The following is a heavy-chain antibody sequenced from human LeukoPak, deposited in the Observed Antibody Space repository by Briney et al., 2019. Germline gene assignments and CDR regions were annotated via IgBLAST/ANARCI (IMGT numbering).Heavy chain of an antibody. J-gene: IGHJ4*02. Sequence: GGSLRLSCAASGFTFSNYAMSWVRQAPGKGLEWVSAIVGSGGSTYYADPVKGRFTISRDNSQNTLFLQMNSLRVEDTALYYCSKWGDYDVLTGYYDSDFWGQGTLVTVSS. D-gene: IGHD3-9*01. CDR2: IVGSGGST. V-gene: IGHV3-23*01. CDR1: GFTFSNYA. CDR3: SKWGDYDVLTGYYDSDF.